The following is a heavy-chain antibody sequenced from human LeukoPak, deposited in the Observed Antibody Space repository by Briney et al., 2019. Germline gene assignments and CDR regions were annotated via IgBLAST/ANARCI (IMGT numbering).Heavy chain of an antibody. CDR1: GFPFSSYW. J-gene: IGHJ4*02. Sequence: GGSLRLSCVASGFPFSSYWMTWVRQAPRKGLEWVANIKQDGSKKSYVDSVKGRFTVSRDNAKNSLYLQMNSLRAEDTAIYYCTRVGYIDEGIDYWGQGTLVTVSS. CDR3: TRVGYIDEGIDY. CDR2: IKQDGSKK. V-gene: IGHV3-7*04. D-gene: IGHD5-24*01.